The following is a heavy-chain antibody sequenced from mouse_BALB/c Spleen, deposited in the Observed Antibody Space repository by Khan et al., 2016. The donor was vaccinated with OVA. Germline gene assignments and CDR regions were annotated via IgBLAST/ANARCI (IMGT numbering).Heavy chain of an antibody. V-gene: IGHV1S136*01. D-gene: IGHD1-1*01. CDR2: IYPFNDDT. Sequence: EVQLQQSGPELVKPGASVKMSCKASGYTFTSYVMHWVKQKPGLGLEWIGYIYPFNDDTKYNENFKGKATLTSDTSSSTAYMELSSLTSEDSAVYYCTPVCNYYMSFAYWGQGTLVTVSA. CDR1: GYTFTSYV. CDR3: TPVCNYYMSFAY. J-gene: IGHJ3*01.